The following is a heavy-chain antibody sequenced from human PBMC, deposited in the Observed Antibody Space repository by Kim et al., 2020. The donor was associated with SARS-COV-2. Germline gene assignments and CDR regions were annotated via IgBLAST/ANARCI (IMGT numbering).Heavy chain of an antibody. CDR2: IYYSGST. J-gene: IGHJ6*02. D-gene: IGHD3-9*01. CDR1: GGSISSGGYS. Sequence: SETLSPTCAVSGGSISSGGYSWSWIRQPPGKGLEWIGYIYYSGSTYYNPSLKSRVTISVDRSKNQFSLKLSSVTAADTAVYYCARDRNFDPDYGMDVWGQGTTVTVSS. CDR3: ARDRNFDPDYGMDV. V-gene: IGHV4-30-2*01.